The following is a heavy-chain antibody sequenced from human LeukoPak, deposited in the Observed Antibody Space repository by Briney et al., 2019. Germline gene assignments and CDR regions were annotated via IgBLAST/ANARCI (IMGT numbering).Heavy chain of an antibody. D-gene: IGHD5-18*01. CDR3: ARGYSLDY. CDR2: IYYSGST. V-gene: IGHV4-30-4*01. J-gene: IGHJ4*02. CDR1: GGSISRSSYY. Sequence: PSETLSLTCTVSGGSISRSSYYWSWIRQPPGKGLEWIGYIYYSGSTYYTPSLRGRVTISVDTSKNQFSLNLSSVTAADTAVYYCARGYSLDYWGQGALVTVSS.